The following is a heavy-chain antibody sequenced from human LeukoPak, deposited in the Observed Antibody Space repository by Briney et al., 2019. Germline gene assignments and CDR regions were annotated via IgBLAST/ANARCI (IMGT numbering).Heavy chain of an antibody. CDR2: IKRDGSEK. D-gene: IGHD1-26*01. V-gene: IGHV3-7*01. CDR3: ARSRGYSGCDY. CDR1: GFTYTTYW. J-gene: IGHJ4*02. Sequence: GGSLRLSCEASGFTYTTYWMSWVRQAPGKGLQWVANIKRDGSEKYYVDSVKGRFTISRDNAKNSLYLQMNSLRAEDTAVYYCARSRGYSGCDYWGQGTLVTVSS.